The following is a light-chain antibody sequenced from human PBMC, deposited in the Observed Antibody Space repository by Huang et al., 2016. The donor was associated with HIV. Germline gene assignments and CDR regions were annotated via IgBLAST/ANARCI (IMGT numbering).Light chain of an antibody. Sequence: EIVLTQSPGTLALSPGERATLSCRASKSVRSNYLVWYQQKPGQAPRLLIYATTSRATRIPERFSGSGSGTDFTLIISRLEPEDFALYYCQQYDSPPWTFGQGTKVEIK. CDR3: QQYDSPPWT. J-gene: IGKJ1*01. CDR2: ATT. CDR1: KSVRSNY. V-gene: IGKV3-20*01.